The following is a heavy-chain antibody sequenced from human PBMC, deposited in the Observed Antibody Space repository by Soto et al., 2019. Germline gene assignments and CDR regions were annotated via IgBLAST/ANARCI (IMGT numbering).Heavy chain of an antibody. D-gene: IGHD3-16*01. V-gene: IGHV1-8*01. CDR3: ARGNTFNYAGFDV. Sequence: GASVKVSCKASGYTFSDFDINWLRQTSGQGPEWMGWMNAKSGDTFFAQRFHDKFNMTWDTSLTTAYMEVGSLTSDHAAIYYCARGNTFNYAGFDVWGQGTTVTVSS. J-gene: IGHJ6*02. CDR1: GYTFSDFD. CDR2: MNAKSGDT.